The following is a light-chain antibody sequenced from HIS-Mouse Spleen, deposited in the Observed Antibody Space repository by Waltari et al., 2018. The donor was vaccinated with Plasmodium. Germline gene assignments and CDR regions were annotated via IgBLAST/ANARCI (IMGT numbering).Light chain of an antibody. Sequence: ELVLTQSPGTLSLSPGDRATLSCRASQSVSSSYLAWDQQKPGQAPRLLIYGASSRATGIPDRFSGSGSGTDFTLTISRLEPEDFAVYYCQQYGSSPYTFGQGTKLEIK. CDR2: GAS. J-gene: IGKJ2*01. V-gene: IGKV3-20*01. CDR1: QSVSSSY. CDR3: QQYGSSPYT.